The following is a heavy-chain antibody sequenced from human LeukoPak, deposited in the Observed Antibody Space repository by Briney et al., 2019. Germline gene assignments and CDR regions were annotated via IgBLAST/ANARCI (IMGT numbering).Heavy chain of an antibody. CDR1: GFTFTNSA. V-gene: IGHV1-58*01. Sequence: ASVKVSCKASGFTFTNSAVQWVRQARGQRLEWIGWIVVGSGNTNYAQKFQERVTITRDMSTSTAYMELSSLRSEDTAVYYCAAVVPAAIPAFDYWGQGTLVTVSS. CDR2: IVVGSGNT. CDR3: AAVVPAAIPAFDY. J-gene: IGHJ4*02. D-gene: IGHD2-2*02.